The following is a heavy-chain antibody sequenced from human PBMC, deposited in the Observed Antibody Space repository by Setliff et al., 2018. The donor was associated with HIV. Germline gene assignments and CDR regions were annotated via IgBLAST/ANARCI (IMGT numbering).Heavy chain of an antibody. CDR2: IYYSGST. CDR3: ARSTPSVGYISEH. J-gene: IGHJ4*02. CDR1: GGSISSSSYY. D-gene: IGHD5-12*01. Sequence: PSETLSLTCTVSGGSISSSSYYWGWIRQPPGKGLEWIGSIYYSGSTYYNPSLKSRITISRDTSKNQFSLKLNSVTAADAAVYYCARSTPSVGYISEHWGQGTLVTVSS. V-gene: IGHV4-39*07.